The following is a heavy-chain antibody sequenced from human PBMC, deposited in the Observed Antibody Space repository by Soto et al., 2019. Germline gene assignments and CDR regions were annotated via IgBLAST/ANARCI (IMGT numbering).Heavy chain of an antibody. CDR1: GFRFSEHA. D-gene: IGHD2-2*03. V-gene: IGHV3-49*04. J-gene: IGHJ5*02. Sequence: DVQLVESGGGLVAPGRSLRLSCNCSGFRFSEHAMTWVRQAPGKGLEWVGFIRNTPYGGTTDYAASVRGRFTISRDDSASIAYLQMNSLKTEDSGLYYCSRGSFGYYGPWGPGNLVTVSA. CDR2: IRNTPYGGTT. CDR3: SRGSFGYYGP.